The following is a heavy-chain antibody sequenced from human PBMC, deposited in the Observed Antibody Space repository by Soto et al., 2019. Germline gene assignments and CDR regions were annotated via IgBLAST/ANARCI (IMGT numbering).Heavy chain of an antibody. D-gene: IGHD3-22*01. Sequence: EVQLLESGGGLVQPGGSLRLSCAASGITISNYPMSWVRQAPGKGLDWVSGISGSGDRTYYADSAKGRFTISKDISRNSLSQQLDSLGVEDTAVYFCVKDDGGYPSTAPHWGQGTLVTVSS. CDR1: GITISNYP. CDR2: ISGSGDRT. J-gene: IGHJ4*02. CDR3: VKDDGGYPSTAPH. V-gene: IGHV3-23*01.